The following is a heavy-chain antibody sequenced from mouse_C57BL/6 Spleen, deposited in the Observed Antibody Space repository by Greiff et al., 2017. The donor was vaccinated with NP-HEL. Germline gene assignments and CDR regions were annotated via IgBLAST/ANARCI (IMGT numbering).Heavy chain of an antibody. J-gene: IGHJ4*01. D-gene: IGHD2-1*01. CDR2: INPSSGYT. Sequence: ESGAELARPGASVKMSCKASGYTFTSYTMHWVKQRPGQGLEWIGYINPSSGYTKYNQKFKDKATLTADKSSSTAYMQLSSLTSEDSAVYYCAKEGGNYNYAMDYWGQGTSVTVSS. CDR3: AKEGGNYNYAMDY. CDR1: GYTFTSYT. V-gene: IGHV1-4*01.